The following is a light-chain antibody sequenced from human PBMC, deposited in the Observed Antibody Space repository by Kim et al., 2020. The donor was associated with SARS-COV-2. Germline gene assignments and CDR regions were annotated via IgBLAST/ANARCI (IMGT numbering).Light chain of an antibody. CDR2: EVS. CDR3: SSYAGTNTLV. Sequence: GQSVTISCTGTSSDVGGYNYVSWHQQHPGKAPKLIINEVSKRPSGVPDRFSGSKSGNTAFLTVSGLQTEDEADYYCSSYAGTNTLVFGGGTQLTVL. J-gene: IGLJ2*01. V-gene: IGLV2-8*01. CDR1: SSDVGGYNY.